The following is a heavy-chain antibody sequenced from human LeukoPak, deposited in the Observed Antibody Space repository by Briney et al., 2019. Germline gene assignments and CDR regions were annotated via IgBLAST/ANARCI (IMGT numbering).Heavy chain of an antibody. J-gene: IGHJ4*02. CDR3: ARGYYGGFDY. CDR2: VYYSGST. D-gene: IGHD3-10*01. V-gene: IGHV4-39*01. CDR1: GASISSTSYY. Sequence: SETLSLTCTVSGASISSTSYYWGWIRQPPGKGLEWIGSVYYSGSTYYNPSLKSRVTISVDTSKNQFSLTLTSVTAADTAVYYCARGYYGGFDYWGQGTLVTVSS.